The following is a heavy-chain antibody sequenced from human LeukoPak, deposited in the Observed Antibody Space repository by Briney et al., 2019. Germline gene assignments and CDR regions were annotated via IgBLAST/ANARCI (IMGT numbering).Heavy chain of an antibody. CDR3: ARLYSTGYSYANLIYYDYMDV. D-gene: IGHD5-18*01. Sequence: SETLSLTCTVSGGSISSYYWSWIRQPPGKGLEWIGYIYTSGSTNYNPSLKSRVTISVDTSKNQFSLKLSSVTAADTAVYYCARLYSTGYSYANLIYYDYMDVWGKGTTVTVSS. CDR2: IYTSGST. V-gene: IGHV4-4*09. CDR1: GGSISSYY. J-gene: IGHJ6*03.